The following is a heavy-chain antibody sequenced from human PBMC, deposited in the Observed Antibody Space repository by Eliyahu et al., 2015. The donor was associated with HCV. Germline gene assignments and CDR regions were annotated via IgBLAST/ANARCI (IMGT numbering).Heavy chain of an antibody. CDR3: AKGSEGFTSNFDY. D-gene: IGHD1-1*01. CDR2: ISGSGGST. CDR1: GFTFSSYA. Sequence: EVQLLESGGGLVQPGGSLRLSCAASGFTFSSYAMSWVRQAPGKGLEGVSAISGSGGSTYYADSVKGRFTISRDNSKNTLYLQMNSLRAEDTAVYYCAKGSEGFTSNFDYWGQGTLVTVSS. V-gene: IGHV3-23*01. J-gene: IGHJ4*02.